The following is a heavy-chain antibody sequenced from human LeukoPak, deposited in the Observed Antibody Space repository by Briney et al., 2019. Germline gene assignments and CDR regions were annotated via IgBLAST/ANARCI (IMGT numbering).Heavy chain of an antibody. D-gene: IGHD6-19*01. Sequence: SEALSLTCAVSGYSISSGYYWGWIRQPPGKGLEWIGSIYHSGSTYYNPSLKSRVTISVDTSKNQFSLKLSSVTAADTAVYYCARGVAVVGGFDYWGQGTLVTVSS. J-gene: IGHJ4*02. CDR3: ARGVAVVGGFDY. CDR2: IYHSGST. V-gene: IGHV4-38-2*01. CDR1: GYSISSGYY.